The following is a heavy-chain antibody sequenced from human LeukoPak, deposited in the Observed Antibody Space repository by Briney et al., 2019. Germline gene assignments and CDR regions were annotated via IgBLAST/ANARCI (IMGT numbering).Heavy chain of an antibody. D-gene: IGHD3-9*01. J-gene: IGHJ4*02. Sequence: SQTLSLTCTVSGGSMRTYYWSWIRQPPAQGLGRVGSIYYTGGTNYNPCLKSRITISVDTSKSQFSLRLSSVTAADTAVYYCGREGIPYSPSPYYFDYWGQGNLVTVSS. CDR3: GREGIPYSPSPYYFDY. V-gene: IGHV4-59*01. CDR2: IYYTGGT. CDR1: GGSMRTYY.